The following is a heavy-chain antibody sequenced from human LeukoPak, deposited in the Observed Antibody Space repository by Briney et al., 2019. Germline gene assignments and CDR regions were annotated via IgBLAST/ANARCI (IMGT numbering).Heavy chain of an antibody. CDR2: IYHSGST. D-gene: IGHD6-13*01. V-gene: IGHV4-39*07. Sequence: SETLSLTCTVSGGSISSSSYYWGWIRQPPGKGLEWIGSIYHSGSTNYNPSLKSRVTISVDKSKNQFSLKLSSVTAADTAVYYCARDGPIAAAGLDTYYYYMDVWGKGTTVTVSS. J-gene: IGHJ6*03. CDR1: GGSISSSSYY. CDR3: ARDGPIAAAGLDTYYYYMDV.